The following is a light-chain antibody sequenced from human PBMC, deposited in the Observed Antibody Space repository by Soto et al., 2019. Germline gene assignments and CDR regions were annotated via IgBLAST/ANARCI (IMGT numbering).Light chain of an antibody. J-gene: IGKJ1*01. V-gene: IGKV3-20*01. CDR3: HQYGSSPRT. CDR1: QTVSSIN. CDR2: GAS. Sequence: EIVLTQSPGTLSLSPGERATLSCRASQTVSSINLAWYQQKPGQAPKVLIYGASSRATGIPDRFSGSGSGTDFTLTISRLEPEDFAVYFCHQYGSSPRTFGQGTKVEIK.